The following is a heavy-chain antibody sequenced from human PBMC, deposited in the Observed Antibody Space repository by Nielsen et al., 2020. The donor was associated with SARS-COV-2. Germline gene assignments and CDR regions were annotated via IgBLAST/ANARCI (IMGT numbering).Heavy chain of an antibody. D-gene: IGHD2-2*01. Sequence: WIRQPPGKGLEWVSYISSSSLYTNYADSVKGRFTISRDNAKNSLYLQMNSLRVEDTAVYYCARDVPRYCSSTSCPRWFDPWGQGTLVTVSS. CDR3: ARDVPRYCSSTSCPRWFDP. CDR2: ISSSSLYT. V-gene: IGHV3-11*05. J-gene: IGHJ5*02.